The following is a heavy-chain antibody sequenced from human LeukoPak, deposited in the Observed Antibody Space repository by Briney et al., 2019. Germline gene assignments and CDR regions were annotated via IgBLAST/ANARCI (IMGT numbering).Heavy chain of an antibody. CDR3: ARDYYDSSGYRFDY. V-gene: IGHV1-2*02. J-gene: IGHJ4*02. Sequence: ASVKVSCTASGYTFTGYYMHWVRQAPGQGLEWMGWINPNSGGTNYAQKFQGRVTITRDTSISTAYMELSRLRSDDTAVYYCARDYYDSSGYRFDYWGQGTLVTVSS. CDR2: INPNSGGT. D-gene: IGHD3-22*01. CDR1: GYTFTGYY.